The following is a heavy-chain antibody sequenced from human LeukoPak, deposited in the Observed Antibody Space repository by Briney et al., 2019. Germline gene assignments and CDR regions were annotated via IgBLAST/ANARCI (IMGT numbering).Heavy chain of an antibody. Sequence: SETLSLTRTVSGGSISSYYWSWIRQPPGKGLEWIGYIYYSGSTNYNPSLKSRVTISVDTSKNQFSLKLKSVTAADTAVYYCARAGRLQLDFDIWGQGTVVTVSS. D-gene: IGHD1-1*01. CDR1: GGSISSYY. V-gene: IGHV4-59*01. CDR3: ARAGRLQLDFDI. J-gene: IGHJ3*02. CDR2: IYYSGST.